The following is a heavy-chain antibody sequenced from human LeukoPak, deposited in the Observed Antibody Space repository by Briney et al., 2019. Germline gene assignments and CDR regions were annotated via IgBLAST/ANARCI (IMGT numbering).Heavy chain of an antibody. J-gene: IGHJ4*02. D-gene: IGHD3-3*01. CDR3: ARYFAVPDGGGFDY. CDR1: GYTFTGYY. CDR2: INPNNGDT. V-gene: IGHV1-2*02. Sequence: EASVRVSCKASGYTFTGYYMHWVRQAPGQGLEWMGWINPNNGDTHYAQKFQGSVTMTRDTSISTVYMELSGLTSDDTAIYYCARYFAVPDGGGFDYWGQGTLVTVSS.